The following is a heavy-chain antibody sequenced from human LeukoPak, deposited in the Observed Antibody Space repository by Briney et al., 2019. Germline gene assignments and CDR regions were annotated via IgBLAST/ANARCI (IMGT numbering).Heavy chain of an antibody. D-gene: IGHD3-22*01. V-gene: IGHV4-30-4*01. CDR3: ASRYYYDSRIDP. CDR2: MYYSGST. CDR1: GRFLSSGDYY. J-gene: IGHJ5*02. Sequence: PSQTLSLTCAVSGRFLSSGDYYWGWIRQPRGKGLECIAHMYYSGSTYYNPSLKSRVTMSADTSKNQRSLKLSSVTAADTAVYYCASRYYYDSRIDPWGQGSLVSVPS.